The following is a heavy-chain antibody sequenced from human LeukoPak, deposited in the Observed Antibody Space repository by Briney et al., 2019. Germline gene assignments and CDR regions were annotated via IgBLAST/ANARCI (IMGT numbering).Heavy chain of an antibody. CDR1: GDSIRDSVYY. D-gene: IGHD3-22*01. Sequence: SETLSLTCSVSGDSIRDSVYYWGWIRQPPGKGLEWIGNVFYSGSAYYNPSLKSRVTILVDTSKNQFSLKLSSVTAADTAVYYCARVSGDYDSSGYYTAYDAFDIWGQGTMVTVSS. CDR2: VFYSGSA. V-gene: IGHV4-39*07. J-gene: IGHJ3*02. CDR3: ARVSGDYDSSGYYTAYDAFDI.